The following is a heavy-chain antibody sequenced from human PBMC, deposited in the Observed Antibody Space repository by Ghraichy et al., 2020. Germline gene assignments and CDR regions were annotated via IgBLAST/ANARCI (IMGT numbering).Heavy chain of an antibody. D-gene: IGHD1-26*01. V-gene: IGHV3-30*04. Sequence: GGSLRLSCAASGFTFSSYAMHWVRQAPGKGLEWVAVISYDGSNKYYADSVKGRFTISRDNSKNTLYLQMNSLRAEDMAVYYCARDKWLGEWELLLDYWGQGTLVTVSS. CDR2: ISYDGSNK. CDR1: GFTFSSYA. CDR3: ARDKWLGEWELLLDY. J-gene: IGHJ4*02.